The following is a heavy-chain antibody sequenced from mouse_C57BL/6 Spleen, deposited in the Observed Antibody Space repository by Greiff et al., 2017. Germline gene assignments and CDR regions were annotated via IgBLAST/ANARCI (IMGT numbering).Heavy chain of an antibody. Sequence: QVQLQQPGAELVKPGASVKLSCKASGYTFTSYWMQWVKQRPGQGLEWIGEIDPSDSYTNYNQKFKGKATLTVDTSSSTAYMQLSSLTSEDSAVYYCAIYDGYFYFDYWGQGTTLTVSS. J-gene: IGHJ2*01. V-gene: IGHV1-50*01. D-gene: IGHD2-3*01. CDR2: IDPSDSYT. CDR3: AIYDGYFYFDY. CDR1: GYTFTSYW.